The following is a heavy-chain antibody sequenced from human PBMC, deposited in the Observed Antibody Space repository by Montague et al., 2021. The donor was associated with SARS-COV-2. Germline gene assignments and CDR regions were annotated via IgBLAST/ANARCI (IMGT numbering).Heavy chain of an antibody. Sequence: SVTVSCKASGYTFTSYDINWVRQAAGHGLEWMGWMNPNSGNTGYAQKLQGRVTMTRDTSMNTAYMELSSLRFEDTAVYYCARVSLVRGVIITRVRYSYYMDVWGKGTTVTVS. J-gene: IGHJ6*03. CDR1: GYTFTSYD. CDR2: MNPNSGNT. V-gene: IGHV1-8*01. CDR3: ARVSLVRGVIITRVRYSYYMDV. D-gene: IGHD3-10*01.